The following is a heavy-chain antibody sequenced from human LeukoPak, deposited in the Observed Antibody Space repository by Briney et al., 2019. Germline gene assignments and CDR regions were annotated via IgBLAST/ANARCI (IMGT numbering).Heavy chain of an antibody. V-gene: IGHV3-21*01. Sequence: GGSLRLSCAASGFTFSSSTMNWVRLSPGKGLQWDSSISSSSTYIYYADSVKGRFIISRDNAKNSLYLQMNSLRAEDTAVFYCARDFLNAIDIWGQGTMVTVSS. D-gene: IGHD2/OR15-2a*01. CDR1: GFTFSSST. CDR3: ARDFLNAIDI. CDR2: ISSSSTYI. J-gene: IGHJ3*02.